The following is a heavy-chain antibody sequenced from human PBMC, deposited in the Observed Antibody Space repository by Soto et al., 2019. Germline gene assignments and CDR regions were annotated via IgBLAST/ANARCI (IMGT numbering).Heavy chain of an antibody. Sequence: GSLRLSCPGSGFAFSSHPMSWVRQAPERGLESVSGISEGADLTYNADSVRGWFTISRDNSKNTLFLQMNSLRVEDTAVYYCARRAFGSSRSFDIWGQGTMVTVSS. D-gene: IGHD6-6*01. CDR1: GFAFSSHP. V-gene: IGHV3-23*01. CDR3: ARRAFGSSRSFDI. CDR2: ISEGADLT. J-gene: IGHJ3*02.